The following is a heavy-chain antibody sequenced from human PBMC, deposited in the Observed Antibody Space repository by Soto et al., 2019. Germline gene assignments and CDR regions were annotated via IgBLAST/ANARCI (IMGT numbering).Heavy chain of an antibody. Sequence: PGESVKISCKGSGYSFTSYWISWVLQMPGKGLEWMGRIDPSDSYTNYSPSFQGHVTISADKSISTAYLQWSSLKASDTAMYYCARGGTNDGSSWYRWGQGTLVTVSS. CDR1: GYSFTSYW. CDR3: ARGGTNDGSSWYR. D-gene: IGHD6-13*01. V-gene: IGHV5-10-1*01. CDR2: IDPSDSYT. J-gene: IGHJ4*02.